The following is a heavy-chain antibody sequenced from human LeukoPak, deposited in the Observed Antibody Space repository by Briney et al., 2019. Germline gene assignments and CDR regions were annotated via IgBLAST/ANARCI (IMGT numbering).Heavy chain of an antibody. Sequence: GGSLRLSCAASGFKFSNFGMVWVRQAPGKGLEWISAITGDGETTYYADTVKGRFTISRDNSQNTLYLQMNSLRAEDTALYYCANVLSSGYYYDYWGLGTLVTVSS. CDR2: ITGDGETT. CDR1: GFKFSNFG. V-gene: IGHV3-23*01. J-gene: IGHJ4*02. D-gene: IGHD3-22*01. CDR3: ANVLSSGYYYDY.